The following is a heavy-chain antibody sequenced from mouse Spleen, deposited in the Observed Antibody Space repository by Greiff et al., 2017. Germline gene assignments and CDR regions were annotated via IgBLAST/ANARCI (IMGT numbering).Heavy chain of an antibody. D-gene: IGHD1-1*01. V-gene: IGHV2-4-1*01. CDR2: IWSDGST. Sequence: VKLQESGPGLVAPSQSLSITCTVSGFSLTNYAVHWVRQSPGKGLEWLGVIWSDGSTDYNAAFISRLSISKDNSKSQVFFKMNSLQADDTAIYYCARNPYYDGSPAWFAYWGQGTLVTVSA. J-gene: IGHJ3*01. CDR1: GFSLTNYA. CDR3: ARNPYYDGSPAWFAY.